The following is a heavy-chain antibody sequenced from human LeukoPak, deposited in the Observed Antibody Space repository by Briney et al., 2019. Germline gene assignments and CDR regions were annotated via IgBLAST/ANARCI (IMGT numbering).Heavy chain of an antibody. D-gene: IGHD1-7*01. CDR2: ISGSGGST. V-gene: IGHV3-23*01. CDR1: GFSFSSYA. J-gene: IGHJ4*01. CDR3: AKVAPYGNYVFDY. Sequence: GGPLRLSCAASGFSFSSYAMSWVRQAPGKGLEWVSGISGSGGSTNYADSVKGRFTISRDNSKNTLYMQLNSLGGEDTAVYYCAKVAPYGNYVFDYWGHGTLATVSS.